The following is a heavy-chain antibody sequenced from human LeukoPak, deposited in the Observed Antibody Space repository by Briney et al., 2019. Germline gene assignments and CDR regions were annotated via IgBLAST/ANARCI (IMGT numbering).Heavy chain of an antibody. CDR2: ISGSGDTT. Sequence: GGSLRLSCAASGFTLSSYAMSWVRQAPGKGLEWVSAISGSGDTTYYAASVKGRFTISRDNSKNTLYLQMNSLRAEDTAVYYCAKDIDLDYYYGSGSYPFDYWGQGTLVTVSS. V-gene: IGHV3-23*01. CDR3: AKDIDLDYYYGSGSYPFDY. J-gene: IGHJ4*02. CDR1: GFTLSSYA. D-gene: IGHD3-10*01.